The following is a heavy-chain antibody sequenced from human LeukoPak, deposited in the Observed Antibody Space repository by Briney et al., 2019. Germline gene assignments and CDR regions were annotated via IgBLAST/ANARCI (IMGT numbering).Heavy chain of an antibody. Sequence: SQTLSLTCLLSGRSISSFSWSWIRQPPGKGLGWVGYTYYSGSTNYNPSLKSRVTISVDTSKNQFSLKLSSVTAADTAVYTCGAYYYDSSGYFRYNWFYPWGQGTPVTVSS. CDR1: GRSISSFS. V-gene: IGHV4-59*01. J-gene: IGHJ5*02. D-gene: IGHD3-22*01. CDR2: TYYSGST. CDR3: GAYYYDSSGYFRYNWFYP.